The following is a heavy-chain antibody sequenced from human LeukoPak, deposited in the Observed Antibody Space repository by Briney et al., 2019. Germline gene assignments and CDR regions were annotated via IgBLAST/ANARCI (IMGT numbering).Heavy chain of an antibody. CDR3: TRDHILTGTRLYYFDY. Sequence: GGSLRLSCTASGFTFGDYAMSWFRQAPGKGLEWVGFIRSKAYGGTTEYAASVKGRFTISRDDSKSIAYLQMNSLKTEDTAVYYCTRDHILTGTRLYYFDYWGQGTLVTVSS. CDR2: IRSKAYGGTT. D-gene: IGHD3-9*01. J-gene: IGHJ4*02. V-gene: IGHV3-49*03. CDR1: GFTFGDYA.